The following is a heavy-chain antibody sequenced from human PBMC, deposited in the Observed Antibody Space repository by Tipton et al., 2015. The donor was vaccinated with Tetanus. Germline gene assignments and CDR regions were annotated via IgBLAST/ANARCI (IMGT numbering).Heavy chain of an antibody. CDR3: ARDGGSYYTDC. CDR1: GGSFSTYV. D-gene: IGHD1-26*01. Sequence: QLVQSGAEVKKPGSSVKVSCKVSGGSFSTYVISWVRQAPGQGLEWMGGIIPIFGTINYAQSFQGRVTISADKSTSTTHMELSSLRFEDTAVYYCARDGGSYYTDCWGQGTLVTVSS. J-gene: IGHJ4*02. CDR2: IIPIFGTI. V-gene: IGHV1-69*06.